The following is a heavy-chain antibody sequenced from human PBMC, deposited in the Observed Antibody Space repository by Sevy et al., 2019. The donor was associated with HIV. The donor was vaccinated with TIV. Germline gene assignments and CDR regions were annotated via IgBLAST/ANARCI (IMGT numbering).Heavy chain of an antibody. CDR1: GFTFSSYG. CDR2: IWYDGSNK. J-gene: IGHJ3*02. CDR3: ARVVWGYYDSSGYYGDDAFDI. D-gene: IGHD3-22*01. Sequence: GGSLRLSCAASGFTFSSYGMHWVRQAPGKGLEWVAVIWYDGSNKYYADSVKGRFTISRDNSKNTLYLQMNSLRAEDTAVYYCARVVWGYYDSSGYYGDDAFDIWGQGTMVTVSS. V-gene: IGHV3-33*01.